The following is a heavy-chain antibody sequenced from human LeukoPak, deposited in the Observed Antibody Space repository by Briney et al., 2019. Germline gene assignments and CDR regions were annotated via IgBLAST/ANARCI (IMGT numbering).Heavy chain of an antibody. D-gene: IGHD2-21*02. CDR1: GGSISSYY. CDR2: IYYSGST. J-gene: IGHJ3*02. V-gene: IGHV4-59*01. Sequence: SETLSLTCTVSGGSISSYYWSWIRQPPGKGLGWIGYIYYSGSTNYNPSLKSRVTISVDTSKNQFSLKLSSVTAADTAVYYCAREGGGGGDPDAFDIWGQGTMVTVSS. CDR3: AREGGGGGDPDAFDI.